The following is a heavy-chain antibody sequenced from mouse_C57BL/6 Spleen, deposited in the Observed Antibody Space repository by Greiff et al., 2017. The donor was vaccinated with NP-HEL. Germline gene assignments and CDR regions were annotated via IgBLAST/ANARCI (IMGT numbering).Heavy chain of an antibody. CDR2: IYPGSGST. CDR1: GYTFTSYW. J-gene: IGHJ4*01. Sequence: VQLQQPGAELVKPGASVKMSCKASGYTFTSYWITWVKQRPGQGLEWIGDIYPGSGSTNYNEKFKSKATLTVDTSSSTAYMQLSSLTSEDSAVYYCARRGGYYDDYAMDYWGQGTSVTVSS. V-gene: IGHV1-55*01. CDR3: ARRGGYYDDYAMDY. D-gene: IGHD2-3*01.